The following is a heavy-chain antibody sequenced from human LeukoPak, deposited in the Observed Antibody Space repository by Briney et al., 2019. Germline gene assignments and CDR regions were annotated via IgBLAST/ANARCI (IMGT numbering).Heavy chain of an antibody. CDR1: GFTFSNYA. Sequence: GGSLRLSCAASGFTFSNYAMSWVRQAPGKGLEWVSGISGSGDYTYYADSVKGRFTISRDNSKNTLYLQMNSLRAEDTAVYYCAKDGGYDLYYYYMDVWGKGTTVTVSS. CDR3: AKDGGYDLYYYYMDV. V-gene: IGHV3-23*01. J-gene: IGHJ6*03. D-gene: IGHD3-3*01. CDR2: ISGSGDYT.